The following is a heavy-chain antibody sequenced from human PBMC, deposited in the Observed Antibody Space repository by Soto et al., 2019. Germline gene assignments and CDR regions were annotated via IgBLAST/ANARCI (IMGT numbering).Heavy chain of an antibody. V-gene: IGHV1-69*12. CDR2: IIPIFGTA. CDR3: ARSQTYGDPNYFDY. J-gene: IGHJ4*02. D-gene: IGHD4-17*01. Sequence: QVQLVQSGAEVKKPGSSVKVSCKASGGTFSSYAISWVRQAPGQGLEWMGGIIPIFGTANYAQKFQGSVTSTADESTSTAYMELSSLRSEDTAAYYCARSQTYGDPNYFDYWGQGTLVTVSS. CDR1: GGTFSSYA.